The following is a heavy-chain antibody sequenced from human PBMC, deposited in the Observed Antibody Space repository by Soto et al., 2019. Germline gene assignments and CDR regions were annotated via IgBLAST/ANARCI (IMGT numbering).Heavy chain of an antibody. J-gene: IGHJ5*02. D-gene: IGHD2-2*01. V-gene: IGHV4-39*01. CDR2: IYYSGST. CDR3: ATTPIVVVPAAKGGIDWFDP. Sequence: SENLSLTCTVSGGSISSSSYYWGWIRQPPGKGLEWIGSIYYSGSTYYNPSLKSRVTISVDTSKNQFSLKLSSVTAADTAVYYCATTPIVVVPAAKGGIDWFDPWGQGTLVTVSS. CDR1: GGSISSSSYY.